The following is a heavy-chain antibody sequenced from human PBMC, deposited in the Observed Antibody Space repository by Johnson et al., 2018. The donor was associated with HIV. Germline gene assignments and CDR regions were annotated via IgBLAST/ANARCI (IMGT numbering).Heavy chain of an antibody. Sequence: VQLVESGGGVVRPGGSLRLPCAASGFTFDDYGMSWVRQAPGKGLAWVSGINWNSGSIGYAASVKGRFTISRDNSKNTLYLQMNSLRAEDTAVYYCARSMTTVTVAFDIWGQGTMVTVSS. CDR1: GFTFDDYG. D-gene: IGHD4-17*01. V-gene: IGHV3-20*04. J-gene: IGHJ3*02. CDR3: ARSMTTVTVAFDI. CDR2: INWNSGSI.